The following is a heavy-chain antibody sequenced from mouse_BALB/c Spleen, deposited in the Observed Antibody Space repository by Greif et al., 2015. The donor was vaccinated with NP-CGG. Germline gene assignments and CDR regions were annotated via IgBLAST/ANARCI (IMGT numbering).Heavy chain of an antibody. CDR3: ARLRYGSSMDY. CDR1: GFNIKDTY. D-gene: IGHD1-1*01. Sequence: EVKVVESGAELVKPGASVKLSCTASGFNIKDTYMHWVKQRPEQGLEWIGRIDPANGNTKYDPKFQGKATITADTSSNTAYLQLSSLTSEDTAVYYCARLRYGSSMDYWGQGTSVTVSS. CDR2: IDPANGNT. V-gene: IGHV14-3*02. J-gene: IGHJ4*01.